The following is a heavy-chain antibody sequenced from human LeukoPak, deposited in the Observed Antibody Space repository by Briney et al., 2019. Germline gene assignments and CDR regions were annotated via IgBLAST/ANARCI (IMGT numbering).Heavy chain of an antibody. CDR1: GGSITHYY. V-gene: IGHV4-59*01. J-gene: IGHJ6*02. D-gene: IGHD7-27*01. Sequence: SETLSLTCSVSGGSITHYYWSWIRQPPGKGLEWIGYIYYSGSTNYNPSLKSRVTISVDTSKNQFSLKVSSVTAADTAVYYCARVGTLSYYYGMDVWGQGTTVTVSS. CDR2: IYYSGST. CDR3: ARVGTLSYYYGMDV.